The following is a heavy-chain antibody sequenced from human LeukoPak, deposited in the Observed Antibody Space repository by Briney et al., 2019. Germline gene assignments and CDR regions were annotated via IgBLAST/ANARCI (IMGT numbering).Heavy chain of an antibody. D-gene: IGHD3-3*01. Sequence: ASVKVFCKASGYTFTGYYMHWVRQAPGQGLEWMGWINPNSGGTNYAQKFQGRVTMTRDTSISTAYMELSRLRSDDTAVYYCARQSYYDFWSGYYYFDYWGQGTLVTVSS. CDR1: GYTFTGYY. V-gene: IGHV1-2*02. CDR3: ARQSYYDFWSGYYYFDY. CDR2: INPNSGGT. J-gene: IGHJ4*02.